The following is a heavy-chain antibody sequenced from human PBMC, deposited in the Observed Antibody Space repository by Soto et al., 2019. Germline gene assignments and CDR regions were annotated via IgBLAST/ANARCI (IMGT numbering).Heavy chain of an antibody. D-gene: IGHD3-10*01. V-gene: IGHV1-18*01. CDR3: ARDNGFGESDV. CDR2: ISAYNGNT. CDR1: GYSFTSYG. J-gene: IGHJ6*02. Sequence: QVQLVQSGAEVKKPGAAVKVSCKASGYSFTSYGISWVRQAPGQGLEWMGWISAYNGNTNYAQKLQGRVTMTTDTSTSRSYIELRSVRSDDTAVYYCARDNGFGESDVWGQGTTVTVSS.